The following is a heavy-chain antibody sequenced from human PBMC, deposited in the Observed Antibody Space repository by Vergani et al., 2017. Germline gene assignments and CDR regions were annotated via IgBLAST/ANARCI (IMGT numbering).Heavy chain of an antibody. V-gene: IGHV3-9*01. Sequence: EVQLVESGGGLVQPGRSLRLSCAASGFTFDDYAMHWVRQAPGKGLEWVSGISWNSGSIGYAESVKGRLTISRDNAKNSLYLQMNSLRAEDTALYYCALGGGSGSYFAIDYWGQGTLVTVSS. CDR1: GFTFDDYA. D-gene: IGHD3-10*01. CDR3: ALGGGSGSYFAIDY. J-gene: IGHJ4*02. CDR2: ISWNSGSI.